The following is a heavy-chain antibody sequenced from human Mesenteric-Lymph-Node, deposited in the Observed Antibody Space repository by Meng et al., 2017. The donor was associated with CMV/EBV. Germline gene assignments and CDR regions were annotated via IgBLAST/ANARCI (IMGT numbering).Heavy chain of an antibody. CDR3: ARARTTTGTGWFDP. D-gene: IGHD1-1*01. CDR2: IDPKSRGT. J-gene: IGHJ5*02. V-gene: IGHV1-2*02. CDR1: GYTFTGYY. Sequence: ASVKVSCKASGYTFTGYYIHWVRQAPGQGLECMGWIDPKSRGTNYAQKFQGRVTMTRDTSISTAYMELSRLRFDDTAVYYCARARTTTGTGWFDPWGQGTLVTVSS.